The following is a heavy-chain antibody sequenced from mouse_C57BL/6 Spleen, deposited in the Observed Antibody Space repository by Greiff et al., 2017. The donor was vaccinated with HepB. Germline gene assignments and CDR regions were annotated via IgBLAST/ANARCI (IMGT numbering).Heavy chain of an antibody. CDR1: GFNIKDYY. D-gene: IGHD2-1*01. CDR2: IDPEDGET. V-gene: IGHV14-2*01. CDR3: AAYGNYLG. Sequence: VQLQQSGAELVKPGASVKLSCTASGFNIKDYYMHWVKQRTEQGLEWIGRIDPEDGETKYARNFQGKATITADTSSNTAYLQLSSLTSEDTAVYYCAAYGNYLGWGQGTLVTVSA. J-gene: IGHJ3*01.